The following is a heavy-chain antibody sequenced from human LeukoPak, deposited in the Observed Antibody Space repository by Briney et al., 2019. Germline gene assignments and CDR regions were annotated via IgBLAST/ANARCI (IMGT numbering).Heavy chain of an antibody. Sequence: ASVRVSCKTSGYTFSTYGLTWARQAPGQGLEWMGWINPNSGGTNYAQKFQGRVTMTRDTSITTAYMELSRLRSDDTAVYYCARDLDYYGSGSFFNIWGQGTMVTVSS. CDR1: GYTFSTYG. CDR3: ARDLDYYGSGSFFNI. D-gene: IGHD3-10*01. CDR2: INPNSGGT. J-gene: IGHJ3*02. V-gene: IGHV1-2*02.